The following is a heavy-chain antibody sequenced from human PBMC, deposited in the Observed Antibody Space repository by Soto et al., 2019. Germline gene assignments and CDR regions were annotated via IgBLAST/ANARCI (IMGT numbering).Heavy chain of an antibody. CDR3: TRQTDAVQWLVVPTEYNCDY. CDR2: IRSKTNSYAT. J-gene: IGHJ4*02. V-gene: IGHV3-73*02. CDR1: GFTFGGSA. D-gene: IGHD6-19*01. Sequence: EGQLVESGGGLVQPGGSLKLSCAASGFTFGGSAMHWVRQASGKGLAWVGHIRSKTNSYATAYAESVTGRFTISRDDLMNTAYLQRNSLKSEDTAVYFCTRQTDAVQWLVVPTEYNCDYWGQGTLVTVSS.